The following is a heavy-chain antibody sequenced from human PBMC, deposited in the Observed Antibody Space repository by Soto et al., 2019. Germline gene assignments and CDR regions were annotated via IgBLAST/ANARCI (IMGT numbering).Heavy chain of an antibody. CDR2: IWYDGSNK. CDR3: ARDRYCSSGSCYSVPVFDY. D-gene: IGHD2-15*01. CDR1: GFTFSSYG. V-gene: IGHV3-33*01. Sequence: QVQLVESGGGVVQPGRSLRLSCAASGFTFSSYGMHWVRQAPGKGLEWVAVIWYDGSNKYYADSVKGRFTISRDNSKNTLHLQMNSLRADETAVYHRARDRYCSSGSCYSVPVFDYWGQGTLVTVSS. J-gene: IGHJ4*02.